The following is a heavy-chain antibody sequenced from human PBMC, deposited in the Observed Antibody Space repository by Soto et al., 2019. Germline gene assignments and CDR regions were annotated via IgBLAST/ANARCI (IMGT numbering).Heavy chain of an antibody. V-gene: IGHV3-30*18. Sequence: PGGSLRLSCAASGFTFSSYGMHWVRQAPGKGLEWVAVISYDGSNKYYADSVKGRFTISRDNSKNTLYLQMNSLRAEDTAVYYCAKDYGGLLELSFDYWGQGTLVTVSS. D-gene: IGHD1-7*01. CDR2: ISYDGSNK. J-gene: IGHJ4*02. CDR3: AKDYGGLLELSFDY. CDR1: GFTFSSYG.